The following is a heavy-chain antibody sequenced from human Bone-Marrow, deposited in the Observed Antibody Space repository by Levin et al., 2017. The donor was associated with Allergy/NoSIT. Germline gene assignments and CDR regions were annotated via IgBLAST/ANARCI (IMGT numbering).Heavy chain of an antibody. Sequence: ASVKVSCKASGYTFIHYYIHWVRQAPGQGFEWMGFINPSVGNTNYAQKFQGRVTMTTDTSTDTVYMQLSSLRPEDTAVYYCARINSGYDYWGQGTLVTVSS. CDR1: GYTFIHYY. V-gene: IGHV1-46*01. CDR3: ARINSGYDY. D-gene: IGHD5-12*01. J-gene: IGHJ4*02. CDR2: INPSVGNT.